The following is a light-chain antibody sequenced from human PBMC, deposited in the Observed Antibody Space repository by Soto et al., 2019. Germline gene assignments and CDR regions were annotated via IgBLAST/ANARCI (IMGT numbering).Light chain of an antibody. Sequence: DIQMTQSPSTLSASVGDRVTITCRASQSISNWLDGYQQKPGEAPKLLIYDASSLESGVPSRFSGSGSGTEFSLTSSRLQPDDFATYYCQQYDNYSTFGQGTKVEIK. V-gene: IGKV1-5*01. J-gene: IGKJ1*01. CDR1: QSISNW. CDR3: QQYDNYST. CDR2: DAS.